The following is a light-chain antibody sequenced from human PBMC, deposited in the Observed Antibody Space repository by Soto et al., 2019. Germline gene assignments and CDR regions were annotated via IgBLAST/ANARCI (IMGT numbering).Light chain of an antibody. CDR2: GAS. V-gene: IGKV3-20*01. CDR3: QQYGSSPLT. Sequence: EIVLTQSPGTLSLSPGERATLSCRASQSVSRSYLAWYQQKPGQAPRLLIYGASSRATGIPDRFSGSGSGTDFTLTISRLGPEDFAVYYCQQYGSSPLTFGGGTKVAIK. J-gene: IGKJ4*01. CDR1: QSVSRSY.